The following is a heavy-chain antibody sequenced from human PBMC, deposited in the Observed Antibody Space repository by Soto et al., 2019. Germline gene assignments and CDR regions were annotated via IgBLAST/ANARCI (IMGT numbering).Heavy chain of an antibody. D-gene: IGHD6-19*01. V-gene: IGHV4-4*07. J-gene: IGHJ5*02. CDR3: AREAGPDRWFDP. CDR2: ISTSGTT. CDR1: GASISSYV. Sequence: PSETLSLTCTVPGASISSYVWNWIRLPVGKGLDWIGRISTSGTTNYNPYLKSRVTMSVDRSKNHFSLNLSSVTAADKAVYYCAREAGPDRWFDPWGPGTLVT.